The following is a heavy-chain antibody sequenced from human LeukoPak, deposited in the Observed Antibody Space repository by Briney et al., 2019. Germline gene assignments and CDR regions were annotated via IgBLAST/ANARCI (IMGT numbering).Heavy chain of an antibody. Sequence: ASVKVSCKASGYTFTSYDINWVRQATGQGLEWMGWMNPNSGNTGYAQKFQGRVTMTRNTSMSTAYMELSSLRSEGTAVYYCARGGNEYGFWSAYYYGMDVWAQGTTVTVSS. D-gene: IGHD3-3*01. V-gene: IGHV1-8*01. CDR2: MNPNSGNT. CDR3: ARGGNEYGFWSAYYYGMDV. J-gene: IGHJ6*02. CDR1: GYTFTSYD.